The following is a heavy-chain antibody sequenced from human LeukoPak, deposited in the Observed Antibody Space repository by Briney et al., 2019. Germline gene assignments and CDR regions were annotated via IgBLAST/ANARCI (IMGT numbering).Heavy chain of an antibody. CDR3: AKLHDFWSGYCDF. D-gene: IGHD3-3*01. CDR1: GFTFSSYG. V-gene: IGHV3-23*01. CDR2: ISGNGGST. J-gene: IGHJ4*02. Sequence: GGSLRLSCAASGFTFSSYGMNWVRQAPGKGLEWVSTISGNGGSTYYADSVQGRFTISRDNSENTLYLRMNSLRAEDTAVYYCAKLHDFWSGYCDFWGQGTLVTVSS.